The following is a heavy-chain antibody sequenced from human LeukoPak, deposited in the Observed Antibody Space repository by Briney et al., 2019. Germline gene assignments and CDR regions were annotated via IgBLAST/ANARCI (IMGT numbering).Heavy chain of an antibody. CDR1: GGTFSSYA. J-gene: IGHJ4*02. Sequence: SVKVSCKASGGTFSSYAISWVRQAPGQGLEWMGGIIPIFGTANYAQKFQGRVTITADESTSTAYMELSSLRSEDTTVYYCARDFRYYGSGSYFDYWGQGTLVTVSS. V-gene: IGHV1-69*13. CDR3: ARDFRYYGSGSYFDY. CDR2: IIPIFGTA. D-gene: IGHD3-10*01.